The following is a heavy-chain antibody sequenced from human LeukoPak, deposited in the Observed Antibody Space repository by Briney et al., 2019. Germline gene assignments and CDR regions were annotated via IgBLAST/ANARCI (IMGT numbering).Heavy chain of an antibody. CDR1: GFTFSSYA. Sequence: GGSLRLSCAASGFTFSSYAMSWVRQAPGKGLEWVSAISGSGGSTYYADSVKGRFTISRDNSKNTLCLQMNSLRAEDTAVYYCAKDPGSGIAAAGNDPFDYWGQGTLVTVSS. CDR3: AKDPGSGIAAAGNDPFDY. V-gene: IGHV3-23*01. CDR2: ISGSGGST. D-gene: IGHD6-13*01. J-gene: IGHJ4*02.